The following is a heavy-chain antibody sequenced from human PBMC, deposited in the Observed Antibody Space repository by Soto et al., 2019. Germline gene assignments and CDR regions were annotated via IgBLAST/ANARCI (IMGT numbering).Heavy chain of an antibody. Sequence: QVQLVESGGGVVQPGRSLRLSCAASGFTFSRYGMHWVRQAPGKGLEWVAVIWYDGSNKYYADSVKGRFTISRDNSKNTLYLQMNSLRAEDTAVYYCARDGEQWGSYFDYWGQGTLVTVSS. CDR1: GFTFSRYG. CDR3: ARDGEQWGSYFDY. CDR2: IWYDGSNK. D-gene: IGHD6-19*01. J-gene: IGHJ4*02. V-gene: IGHV3-33*01.